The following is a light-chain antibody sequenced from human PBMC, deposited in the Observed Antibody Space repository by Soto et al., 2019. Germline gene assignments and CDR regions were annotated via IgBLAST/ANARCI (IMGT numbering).Light chain of an antibody. CDR2: EAF. V-gene: IGLV2-23*01. J-gene: IGLJ1*01. Sequence: QSALTQPASVSGSPGQSITISCTGTSSDVGSGNVVSWYQHYPGKAPQLMIYEAFQRPSGVSSRFSGSKSGNTASLTISGLQAEDEADYYCCSHAGSDTDVFGTGTKLTVL. CDR3: CSHAGSDTDV. CDR1: SSDVGSGNV.